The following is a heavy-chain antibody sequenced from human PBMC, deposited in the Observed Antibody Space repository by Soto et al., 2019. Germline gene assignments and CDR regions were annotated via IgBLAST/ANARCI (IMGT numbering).Heavy chain of an antibody. J-gene: IGHJ4*02. CDR2: MYPGDSDT. CDR1: GYDFNTNW. V-gene: IGHV5-51*01. D-gene: IGHD3-3*01. CDR3: ARLPRDCNKASCYYADH. Sequence: GESLKISCRGSGYDFNTNWFGWVRQLPGRGLEWVGIMYPGDSDTRYNPSLQGHVTLSVDVTVSTAFLQWRSLETSDTGMYFCARLPRDCNKASCYYADHWGQGTQVTVSS.